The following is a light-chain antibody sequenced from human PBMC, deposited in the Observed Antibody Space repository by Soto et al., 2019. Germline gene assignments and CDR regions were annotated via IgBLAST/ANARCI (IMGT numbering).Light chain of an antibody. CDR1: QSVSSSY. V-gene: IGKV3-20*01. CDR3: QQYGRSPPWT. Sequence: EIVLTQSPGTLSLSPGERATLSCRASQSVSSSYLAWYQQKPGQAPRLLIYCASSMATGIPDRFSGSGSGTDFTLTIRRLEPEDFAVYYCQQYGRSPPWTFGQGTKVEIK. J-gene: IGKJ1*01. CDR2: CAS.